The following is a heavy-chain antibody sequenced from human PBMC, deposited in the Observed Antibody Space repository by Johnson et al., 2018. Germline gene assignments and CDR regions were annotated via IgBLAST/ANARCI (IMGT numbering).Heavy chain of an antibody. CDR2: ISSSSRYI. V-gene: IGHV3-21*04. CDR1: GFTFSSYS. Sequence: VQLVQSGGGVVQPGRSLRLSCAASGFTFSSYSMNWVRQAPGKGLEWVSSISSSSRYISYADSVKGRFPISRDNSKNTLDLQMNSLRAEDTAVYYCAKSPLNSGSYYGYYYYMDVWGKGTTVTVSS. J-gene: IGHJ6*03. D-gene: IGHD1-26*01. CDR3: AKSPLNSGSYYGYYYYMDV.